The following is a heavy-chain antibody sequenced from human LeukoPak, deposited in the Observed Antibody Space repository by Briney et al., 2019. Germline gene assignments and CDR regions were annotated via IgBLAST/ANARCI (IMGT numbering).Heavy chain of an antibody. Sequence: SETLSLTCSVSGDSIRTYSYYWGWIRQAPGRGLEWIGSIFYSGTTYYNPSVKSRVTISLDTSKNHFFVNLTSVTAADTATYYCARARGMTNNRFDSWGQGTLVTVAS. D-gene: IGHD4-11*01. J-gene: IGHJ5*01. CDR1: GDSIRTYSYY. CDR3: ARARGMTNNRFDS. V-gene: IGHV4-39*07. CDR2: IFYSGTT.